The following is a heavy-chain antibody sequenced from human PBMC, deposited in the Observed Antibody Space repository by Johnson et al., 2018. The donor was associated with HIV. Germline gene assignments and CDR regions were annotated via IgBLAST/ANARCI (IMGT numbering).Heavy chain of an antibody. CDR2: IGTSGNT. CDR1: GFPFSSYD. D-gene: IGHD1-26*01. J-gene: IGHJ3*02. CDR3: AKGRGSPPGAFDI. Sequence: VQLVESGGGLVQPGGSLRLSCAASGFPFSSYDMHWVRQATGNGLEWVSAIGTSGNTFYPGYVKGRFTISSKNAKNSLYLQMNSLRAGDTAVYYCAKGRGSPPGAFDIWGQGTMVTVSS. V-gene: IGHV3-13*01.